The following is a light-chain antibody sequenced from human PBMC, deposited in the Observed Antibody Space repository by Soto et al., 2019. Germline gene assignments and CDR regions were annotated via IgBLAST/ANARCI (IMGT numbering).Light chain of an antibody. CDR3: MQALQTPRT. V-gene: IGKV2-28*01. J-gene: IGKJ1*01. Sequence: EIVMTQSPLSLTVTPGEPASISCKSSQSLLHSNGNTFLDWYIQKPGQTPQLLIYLGSRRAPGAPDRVSGSGSGTDFTLRISTVEADDAAIYYCMQALQTPRTFGQGTKLEI. CDR1: QSLLHSNGNTF. CDR2: LGS.